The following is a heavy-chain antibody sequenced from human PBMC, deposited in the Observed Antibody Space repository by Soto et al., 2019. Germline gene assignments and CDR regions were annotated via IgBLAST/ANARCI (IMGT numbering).Heavy chain of an antibody. CDR3: ARGRASGSYYLLDY. CDR1: GDTFATYD. J-gene: IGHJ4*02. CDR2: INPNSGNI. D-gene: IGHD3-10*01. Sequence: ASVKVSCKASGDTFATYDINWVRQATGHGLEWMGWINPNSGNIGYAQRFQGRVTMTRDTAIRTAYMEVSSLRSDDTAVYYCARGRASGSYYLLDYWGQGALVTVS. V-gene: IGHV1-8*01.